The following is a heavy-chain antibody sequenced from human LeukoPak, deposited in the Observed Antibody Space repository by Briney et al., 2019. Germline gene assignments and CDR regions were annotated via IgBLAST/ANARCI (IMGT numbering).Heavy chain of an antibody. CDR2: ISYDGSNK. J-gene: IGHJ3*02. CDR3: AKDLSMIHAFDI. Sequence: GRSLRLSCAASGFTFSSYGMHWVRQAPGKGLGWVAVISYDGSNKYYADSVKGRFTISRDNSKNTLYLQMNSLRAEDTAVYYCAKDLSMIHAFDIWGQGTMVTVSS. CDR1: GFTFSSYG. V-gene: IGHV3-30*18. D-gene: IGHD5/OR15-5a*01.